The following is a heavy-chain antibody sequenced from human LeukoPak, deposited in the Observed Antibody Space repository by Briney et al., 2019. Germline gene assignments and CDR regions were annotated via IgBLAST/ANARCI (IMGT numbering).Heavy chain of an antibody. J-gene: IGHJ4*02. CDR1: GYSFTSYW. V-gene: IGHV5-51*01. CDR3: ARSSGDYGDYIDY. D-gene: IGHD4-17*01. CDR2: IYPGDSDT. Sequence: GESLQISCKGSGYSFTSYWIGWVRQLPGKGLEWMGIIYPGDSDTRYSPSFQGQVTISADKSISTAYLQWSSLKASDTAMYYCARSSGDYGDYIDYWGQGTLVTVSS.